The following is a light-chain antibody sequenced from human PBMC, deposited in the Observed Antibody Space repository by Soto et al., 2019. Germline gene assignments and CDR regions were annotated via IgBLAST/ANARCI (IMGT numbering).Light chain of an antibody. Sequence: EVMLTQSPATLSVSPGERATLSCRASQSVSSNLAWYQQKPGQAPRLLISGASTRATGIQARFSGSGSGTEFTLTISSLQSEDFAVYYCQQYNYWPYTFGQGTKLEIK. CDR3: QQYNYWPYT. CDR1: QSVSSN. V-gene: IGKV3-15*01. J-gene: IGKJ2*01. CDR2: GAS.